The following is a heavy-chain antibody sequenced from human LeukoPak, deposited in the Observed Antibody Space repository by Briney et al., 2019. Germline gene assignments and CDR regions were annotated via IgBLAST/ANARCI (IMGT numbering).Heavy chain of an antibody. Sequence: SVKVSCKASGGTFSSYAISWVRQAPGQGLEWMGGIIPIFGTANYAQKFQGRVTITTDESTSTAHMELSSLRSEDTAVYYCARGPSDWNGPNYYYYYMDVWGKGTTVT. D-gene: IGHD1-1*01. CDR2: IIPIFGTA. J-gene: IGHJ6*03. V-gene: IGHV1-69*05. CDR3: ARGPSDWNGPNYYYYYMDV. CDR1: GGTFSSYA.